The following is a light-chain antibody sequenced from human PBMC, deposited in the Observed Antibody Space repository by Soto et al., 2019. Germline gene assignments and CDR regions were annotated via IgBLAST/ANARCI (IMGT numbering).Light chain of an antibody. CDR2: EVS. V-gene: IGLV2-23*02. CDR1: SSDVGSYNL. J-gene: IGLJ1*01. CDR3: CSYAGSSALYV. Sequence: QSALTQPASVSGSPGQSITISCSGTSSDVGSYNLVSWYQQHPGKAPKLMIYEVSKRPSGLSNRFSGSKSGNTASLTISGLQAEDEADHYCCSYAGSSALYVFGTGTKLTVL.